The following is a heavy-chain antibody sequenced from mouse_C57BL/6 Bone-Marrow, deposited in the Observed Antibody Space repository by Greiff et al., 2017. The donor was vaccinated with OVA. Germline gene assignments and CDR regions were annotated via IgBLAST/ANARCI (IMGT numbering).Heavy chain of an antibody. CDR1: GYTFTSYG. J-gene: IGHJ3*01. D-gene: IGHD2-3*01. CDR2: IYPRSGNT. CDR3: ARWDDGYYEGFAY. V-gene: IGHV1-81*01. Sequence: VQLVESGAELARPGASVKLSCKASGYTFTSYGISWVKQRTGQGLEWIGEIYPRSGNTYYNEKFKGKATLTADKSSSTAYMELRSLTSEDSAVYFCARWDDGYYEGFAYWGQGTLVTVSA.